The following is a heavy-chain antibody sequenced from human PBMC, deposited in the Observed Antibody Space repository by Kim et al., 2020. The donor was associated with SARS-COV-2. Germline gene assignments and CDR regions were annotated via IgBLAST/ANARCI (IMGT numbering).Heavy chain of an antibody. V-gene: IGHV3-30*07. CDR3: ARGTAVGNTPTAFDI. J-gene: IGHJ3*02. D-gene: IGHD2-15*01. Sequence: VKGQLTIARDMSKNPLYLQMNGLRPEDTAVYYCARGTAVGNTPTAFDIWGQGTMVTVSS.